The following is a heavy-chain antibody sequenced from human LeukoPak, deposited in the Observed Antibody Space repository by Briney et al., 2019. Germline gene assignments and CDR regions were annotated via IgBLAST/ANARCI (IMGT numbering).Heavy chain of an antibody. D-gene: IGHD6-19*01. J-gene: IGHJ5*02. Sequence: ASVKVSCKASGYTLTSYGINWMRQAPGQGLEWMGWINPNSGGTNYAQKFQGRVTMTRDTSISTAYMELSRLRSDDTAVYYCARVSTRWLPNNWFDPWGQGTLVTVSS. CDR2: INPNSGGT. CDR1: GYTLTSYG. V-gene: IGHV1-2*02. CDR3: ARVSTRWLPNNWFDP.